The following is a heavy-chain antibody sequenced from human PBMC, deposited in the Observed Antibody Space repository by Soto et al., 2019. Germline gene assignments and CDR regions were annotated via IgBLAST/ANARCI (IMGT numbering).Heavy chain of an antibody. CDR3: ARHAASAWFWSY. D-gene: IGHD3-3*01. V-gene: IGHV4-39*01. CDR2: FYYSGST. CDR1: GDSISSSGYF. Sequence: QLQLQESGPGLVKPSETLSLTCTVSGDSISSSGYFWAWIRQPPGKGLEWIGSFYYSGSTYYGPSLKSRVTISVDTSKNQFSLKLSSVTASDAAVYYCARHAASAWFWSYWGQGILVTVSS. J-gene: IGHJ4*02.